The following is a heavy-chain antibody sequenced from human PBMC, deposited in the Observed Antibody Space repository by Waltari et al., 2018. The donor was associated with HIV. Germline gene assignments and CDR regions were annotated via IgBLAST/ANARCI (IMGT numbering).Heavy chain of an antibody. CDR1: GFPTRGFY. V-gene: IGHV3-21*01. CDR3: ARVNYQYAMDV. CDR2: ISGGSSFL. Sequence: EVQLVESGGGLVKPGGSLSLSCAASGFPTRGFYMTWVRQAPGKGLEWVSAISGGSSFLSYADSMKGRFTISRDNAKSSLFLQMNSLRAEDTAVYFCARVNYQYAMDVWGQGTTVTVSS. J-gene: IGHJ6*02.